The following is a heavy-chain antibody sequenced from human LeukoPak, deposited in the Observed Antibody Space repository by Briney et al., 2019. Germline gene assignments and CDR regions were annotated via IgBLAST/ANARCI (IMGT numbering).Heavy chain of an antibody. J-gene: IGHJ4*02. Sequence: GGSLRLSCAASGFTFSSYAMHWVRQAPGKGLEWVAVISYDGSNKYYADSVKGRFTISRDNSKNTLYLQMNSLRAEDTAVYYCAGGLLAGGATNFYWGQGTLVTISS. CDR2: ISYDGSNK. CDR1: GFTFSSYA. CDR3: AGGLLAGGATNFY. V-gene: IGHV3-30-3*01. D-gene: IGHD1-26*01.